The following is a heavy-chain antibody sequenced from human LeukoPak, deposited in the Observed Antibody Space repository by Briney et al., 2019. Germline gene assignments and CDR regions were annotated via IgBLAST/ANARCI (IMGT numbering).Heavy chain of an antibody. D-gene: IGHD2/OR15-2a*01. CDR2: IYYSGST. CDR1: GDSISSGGYY. Sequence: PSETLSLTCTVSGDSISSGGYYWSWIRQHPGKGLEWIGYIYYSGSTYYNPSLKSRVTISVDTSKNQFSLKLSSVTAADTAVYYCARDRIYGMDVWGQGTTVTVSS. J-gene: IGHJ6*02. CDR3: ARDRIYGMDV. V-gene: IGHV4-31*03.